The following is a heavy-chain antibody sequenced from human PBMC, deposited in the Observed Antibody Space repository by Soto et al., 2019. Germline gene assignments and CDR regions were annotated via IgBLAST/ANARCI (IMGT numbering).Heavy chain of an antibody. CDR1: GFTFSDYW. J-gene: IGHJ4*02. Sequence: GGSLRLSCAASGFTFSDYWMHWLRQAPGKGLVWVARVNSDGSSTSYADSVKGRFTVSRDISENTVYLELDKLTVDDTAVYYCARAREPEYSSSIFFDYWGRGTLVTVSS. CDR3: ARAREPEYSSSIFFDY. CDR2: VNSDGSST. D-gene: IGHD6-6*01. V-gene: IGHV3-74*01.